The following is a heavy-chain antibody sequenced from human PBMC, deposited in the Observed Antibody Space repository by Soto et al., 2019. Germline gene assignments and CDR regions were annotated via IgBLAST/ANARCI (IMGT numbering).Heavy chain of an antibody. CDR1: GGSISSYY. D-gene: IGHD3-16*01. CDR3: ARDKSLGGGTGGLDY. J-gene: IGHJ4*02. Sequence: SETLSLTCTVSGGSISSYYWSWIRQPPGKGLEWIGYIYYSGSTNYNPSLKSRVTISVDTSKNQFSLKLSSVTAADTAVYYCARDKSLGGGTGGLDYWGQGTLVTVSS. CDR2: IYYSGST. V-gene: IGHV4-59*01.